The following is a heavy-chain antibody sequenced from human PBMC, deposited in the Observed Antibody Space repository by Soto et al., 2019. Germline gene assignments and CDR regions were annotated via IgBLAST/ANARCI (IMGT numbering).Heavy chain of an antibody. CDR2: IYYSGST. Sequence: SETLSLTCTVSGGSLSSSSYYWGWIRQPPGKGLEWIGSIYYSGSTYYNPSLKSRVTISVDTSKNQFSLKLSSVTAADTAVYYCARRKGRDCTNGVCSPYYYYYMDVWGKGTTVTVSS. D-gene: IGHD2-8*01. V-gene: IGHV4-39*01. J-gene: IGHJ6*03. CDR3: ARRKGRDCTNGVCSPYYYYYMDV. CDR1: GGSLSSSSYY.